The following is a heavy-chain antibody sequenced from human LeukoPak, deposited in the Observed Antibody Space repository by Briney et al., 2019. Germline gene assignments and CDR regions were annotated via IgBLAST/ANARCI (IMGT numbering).Heavy chain of an antibody. CDR1: GGSISSSSYY. Sequence: SETLSLTCTVSGGSISSSSYYWGWIRQPPGKGLEWIGSIYYSGSTYYNPSLKSRVTISVDTSKNQFSLKLSSVTAADTAVYYCARDIMVRGVIHDAFDIWGQGTMVTVSS. CDR3: ARDIMVRGVIHDAFDI. V-gene: IGHV4-39*07. D-gene: IGHD3-10*01. J-gene: IGHJ3*02. CDR2: IYYSGST.